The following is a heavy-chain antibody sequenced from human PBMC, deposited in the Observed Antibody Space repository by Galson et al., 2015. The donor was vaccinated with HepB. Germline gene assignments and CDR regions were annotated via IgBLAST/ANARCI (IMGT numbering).Heavy chain of an antibody. CDR3: ARGRGYYGSGSYQYFDY. D-gene: IGHD3-10*01. CDR1: GFTFSSYD. V-gene: IGHV3-13*01. CDR2: IGTAGDT. Sequence: SLRLSCAASGFTFSSYDMHWVRQATGKGLEWVSAIGTAGDTYYPGSVKGRFTISRENAKNSLYLQMNSLRAGDTAVYYCARGRGYYGSGSYQYFDYWGQASLVTVSS. J-gene: IGHJ4*02.